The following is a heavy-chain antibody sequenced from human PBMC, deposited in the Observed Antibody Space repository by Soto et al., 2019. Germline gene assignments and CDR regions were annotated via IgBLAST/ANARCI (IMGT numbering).Heavy chain of an antibody. J-gene: IGHJ5*02. V-gene: IGHV3-33*01. D-gene: IGHD6-13*01. Sequence: QVQLVESGGGVVQPGRSLRLSCAASGFTFSSYGMHWVRQAPGKGLEWVAVIWYDGSNKYYADSVKGRFTISRDNSKNTLYLQMNSLRAEDTDLYYCARDQYGSSWYHNWFDPWGQGTLVTVSS. CDR2: IWYDGSNK. CDR3: ARDQYGSSWYHNWFDP. CDR1: GFTFSSYG.